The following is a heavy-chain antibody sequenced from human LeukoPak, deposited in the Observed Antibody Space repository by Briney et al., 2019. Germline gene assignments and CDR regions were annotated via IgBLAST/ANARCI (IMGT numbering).Heavy chain of an antibody. D-gene: IGHD6-13*01. Sequence: GGSLRLSCAASGFTFDDYAMHWVRQAPGQGLEYVSLISWDGGSTYYADSVKGRFTISRDNSKNSLYLQMNSLRAEDTALYYCAKDSSSSWSNWFDPWGQGTLVTVSS. CDR3: AKDSSSSWSNWFDP. V-gene: IGHV3-43D*03. J-gene: IGHJ5*02. CDR2: ISWDGGST. CDR1: GFTFDDYA.